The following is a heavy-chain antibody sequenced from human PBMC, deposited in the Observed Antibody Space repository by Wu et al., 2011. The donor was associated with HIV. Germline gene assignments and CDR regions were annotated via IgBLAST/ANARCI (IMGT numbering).Heavy chain of an antibody. CDR2: ISSFNGDA. D-gene: IGHD5/OR15-5a*01. J-gene: IGHJ3*02. CDR3: ARGGPSVSSVFDI. V-gene: IGHV1-18*01. CDR1: GGTFSSYA. Sequence: QVQLVQSGAEVKKPGSSMKVSCTASGGTFSSYAISWVRQAPGQGLEWMGWISSFNGDATSLQKFRDRVILTIDTSAKTVYMKMKNLTSDDTAMYYCARGGPSVSSVFDIWGQGTMVIVSS.